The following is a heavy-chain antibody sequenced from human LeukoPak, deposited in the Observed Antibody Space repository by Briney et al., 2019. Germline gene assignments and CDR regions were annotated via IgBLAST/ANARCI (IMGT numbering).Heavy chain of an antibody. CDR2: FYYCGST. Sequence: SETLSLTCTVSGGSIRSYYWSWIRQPPGKGLEWIGYFYYCGSTNYNPSLKSRVTISVDTSKNQFYLKLSSVTAADTAVYYCARLVLKHRIVGAPDGNFDYWGQGTLVTVSS. CDR1: GGSIRSYY. J-gene: IGHJ4*02. V-gene: IGHV4-59*08. D-gene: IGHD1-26*01. CDR3: ARLVLKHRIVGAPDGNFDY.